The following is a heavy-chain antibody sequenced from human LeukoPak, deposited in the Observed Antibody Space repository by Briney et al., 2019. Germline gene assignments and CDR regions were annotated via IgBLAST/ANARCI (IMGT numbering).Heavy chain of an antibody. J-gene: IGHJ4*02. Sequence: GGSLRLSCAASGFTFSSYWMNWARQAPGKGLEWVSAISGSGGSTYYADSVKGRFTISRDNSKNTLYLQMNSLRAEDTAVYYCAKNSDSSGNPFDYWGQGTLVTVSS. V-gene: IGHV3-23*01. CDR3: AKNSDSSGNPFDY. CDR2: ISGSGGST. CDR1: GFTFSSYW. D-gene: IGHD6-19*01.